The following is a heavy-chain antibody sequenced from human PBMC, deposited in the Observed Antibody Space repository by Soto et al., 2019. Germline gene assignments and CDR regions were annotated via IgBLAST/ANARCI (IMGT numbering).Heavy chain of an antibody. J-gene: IGHJ4*02. CDR1: GFIFSTYG. CDR2: ISYDERNK. CDR3: VKGEGSSRPFNN. V-gene: IGHV3-30*18. D-gene: IGHD6-13*01. Sequence: QVHLVESGGGVVQPGKSLRLSCATSGFIFSTYGMHWVRQAPGRGLEWVAVISYDERNKFYTDSVKGRFTIFRDNSRNRVALQMNSLRVDGAGLYCCVKGEGSSRPFNNWGQGTLVTVSS.